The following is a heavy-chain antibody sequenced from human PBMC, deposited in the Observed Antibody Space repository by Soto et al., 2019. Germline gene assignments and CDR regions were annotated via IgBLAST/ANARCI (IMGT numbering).Heavy chain of an antibody. D-gene: IGHD2-21*02. J-gene: IGHJ5*02. CDR1: GGTVASSHW. CDR3: AREIVTAGGNNYFDP. V-gene: IGHV4-4*02. CDR2: VYHTGDT. Sequence: QVQLQESGPRLVKPSGSLSLTCGVSGGTVASSHWWSWVRQSPGGGLEWFGNVYHTGDTNLNPSLQSRVTISVDKSNNQFSLRLNSLTAADTAVYFCAREIVTAGGNNYFDPWGPGTLVTVSS.